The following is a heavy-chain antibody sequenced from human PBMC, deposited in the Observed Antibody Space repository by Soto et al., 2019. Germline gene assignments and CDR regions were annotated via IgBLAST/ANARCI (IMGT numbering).Heavy chain of an antibody. CDR3: ARPPDSPQPRRNYDFWSGHMDV. CDR1: GYTFTSYA. CDR2: IIPIFGTA. J-gene: IGHJ6*02. D-gene: IGHD3-3*01. Sequence: SVKVSCKASGYTFTSYAISWVRQAPGQGLEWMGGIIPIFGTANYAQKFQGRVTITADESTSTAYMELSSLRSEDTAVYYCARPPDSPQPRRNYDFWSGHMDVWGQGTTVTVSS. V-gene: IGHV1-69*13.